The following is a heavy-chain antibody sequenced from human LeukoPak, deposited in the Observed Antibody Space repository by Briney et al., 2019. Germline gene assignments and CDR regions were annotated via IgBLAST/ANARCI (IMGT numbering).Heavy chain of an antibody. CDR1: GFTFSSYS. Sequence: PGGSLRLSCAASGFTFSSYSMNWVRQAPGKGLEWVSSISLSTTYIYYADSVRGRFTISRDNAKNSLYLQMNNLRVEDTAVYYCARVGGQQLVLSSYYFDYWGRGTLVTVSS. D-gene: IGHD6-13*01. CDR3: ARVGGQQLVLSSYYFDY. CDR2: ISLSTTYI. V-gene: IGHV3-21*01. J-gene: IGHJ4*02.